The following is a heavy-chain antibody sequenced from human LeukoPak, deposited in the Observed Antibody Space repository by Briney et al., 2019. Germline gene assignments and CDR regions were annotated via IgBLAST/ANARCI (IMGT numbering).Heavy chain of an antibody. CDR3: ASGEGAARPWYFDY. CDR1: GGSISSGGYY. J-gene: IGHJ4*02. D-gene: IGHD6-6*01. CDR2: IYYSGST. Sequence: SETLSLTSTVSGGSISSGGYYWSWIRQHPGKGLEWIGYIYYSGSTYYNPSLKSRVTISVDTSKNQFSLKLSSVTAADTAVYYCASGEGAARPWYFDYWGQGTLVTVSS. V-gene: IGHV4-31*03.